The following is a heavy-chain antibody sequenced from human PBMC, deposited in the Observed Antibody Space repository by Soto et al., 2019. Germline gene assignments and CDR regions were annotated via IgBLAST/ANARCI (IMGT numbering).Heavy chain of an antibody. V-gene: IGHV1-69*13. Sequence: SVKVSCKASGGNFRSEAISWVRQAPGHGLEWMGRIIPMFSTPHYAQKFQGRVTIIADESTTTVNMEMRGLTYEDTAVYYCARAQFSDILTADDYGMDVWGQGTSVTSP. CDR1: GGNFRSEA. D-gene: IGHD3-9*01. CDR2: IIPMFSTP. J-gene: IGHJ6*02. CDR3: ARAQFSDILTADDYGMDV.